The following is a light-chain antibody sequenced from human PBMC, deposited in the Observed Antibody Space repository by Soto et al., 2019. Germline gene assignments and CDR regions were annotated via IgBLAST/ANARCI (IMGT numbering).Light chain of an antibody. CDR3: CSYAGDLAL. CDR2: DVS. J-gene: IGLJ2*01. V-gene: IGLV2-11*01. CDR1: SSDVGGYDF. Sequence: LTQPRSVSGSPGQSVTISCTGTSSDVGGYDFVSWYQQHPGKAPKLMISDVSKRPSGVPDRFSGSKSGNTASLTISGLQAEDEADYYCCSYAGDLALFGGGTKVTVL.